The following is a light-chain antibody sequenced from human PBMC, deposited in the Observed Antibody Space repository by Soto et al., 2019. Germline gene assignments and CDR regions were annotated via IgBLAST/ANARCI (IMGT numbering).Light chain of an antibody. CDR1: KLGDKY. CDR3: QAWDSSPVV. Sequence: YELTQPPSVSVSPGQTASITCSGDKLGDKYACWYQQKPGQSPVLVIYQDSKRPSGIPERFSGSNSGNTATLTISGTQAMDEADYYCQAWDSSPVVFGGGTKLTVL. J-gene: IGLJ2*01. V-gene: IGLV3-1*01. CDR2: QDS.